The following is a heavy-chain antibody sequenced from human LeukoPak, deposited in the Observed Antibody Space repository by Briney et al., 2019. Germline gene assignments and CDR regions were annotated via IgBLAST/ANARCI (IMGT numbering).Heavy chain of an antibody. CDR3: AKEHSVLTMMRGLDS. Sequence: PGGSLRLSCAASGFTFSNYALHWVRQAPGKGLDWVSGISVSGGSIYYADSVTGRFTISRDNSKDTLYLQMNSLRVEDTALYYCAKEHSVLTMMRGLDSWGQGTLVTVSS. V-gene: IGHV3-23*01. CDR2: ISVSGGSI. CDR1: GFTFSNYA. J-gene: IGHJ4*02. D-gene: IGHD3-22*01.